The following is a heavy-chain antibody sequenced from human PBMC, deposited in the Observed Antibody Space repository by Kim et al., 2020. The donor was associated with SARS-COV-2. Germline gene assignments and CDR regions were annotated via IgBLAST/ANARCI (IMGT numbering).Heavy chain of an antibody. CDR2: INAGNGNT. J-gene: IGHJ3*02. Sequence: ASVKVSCKASGYTFTSYAMHWVRQAPGQRLEWMGWINAGNGNTKYSQKFQGRVTITRDTSASTAYMELSSLRSEDTAVYYCARIGYSGYDLWAFDIWGQGTMVTVSS. CDR1: GYTFTSYA. D-gene: IGHD5-12*01. CDR3: ARIGYSGYDLWAFDI. V-gene: IGHV1-3*01.